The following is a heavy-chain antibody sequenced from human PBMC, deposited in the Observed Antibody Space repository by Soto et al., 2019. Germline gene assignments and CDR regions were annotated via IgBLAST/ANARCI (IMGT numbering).Heavy chain of an antibody. J-gene: IGHJ4*02. Sequence: PGGSLRLSCEVYGFTFSFYWMSWVRQAPGKGLEWVANINQDGSEINFVDSVKGRFTISRDNAKNLLYLQMNSLRVEDTAVYYCARDWSYSGFEDFWGQGTQFTVS. CDR2: INQDGSEI. CDR3: ARDWSYSGFEDF. CDR1: GFTFSFYW. V-gene: IGHV3-7*03. D-gene: IGHD5-12*01.